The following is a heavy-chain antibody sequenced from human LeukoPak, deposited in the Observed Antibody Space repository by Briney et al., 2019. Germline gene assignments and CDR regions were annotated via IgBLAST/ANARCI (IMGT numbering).Heavy chain of an antibody. CDR1: GGFISSSSYY. CDR2: IYYSGST. Sequence: PSETLSLTCTVSGGFISSSSYYWGWIRQPPGKGLEWIGSIYYSGSTYYNPSLKSRVTISVDTSKNQFSLKLSSVTAADTAVYYCARAITMVRGVIITGFDYWGQGTLVTVSS. D-gene: IGHD3-10*01. V-gene: IGHV4-39*01. J-gene: IGHJ4*02. CDR3: ARAITMVRGVIITGFDY.